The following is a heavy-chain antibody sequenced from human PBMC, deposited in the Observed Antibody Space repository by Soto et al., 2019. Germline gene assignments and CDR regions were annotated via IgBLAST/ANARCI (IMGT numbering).Heavy chain of an antibody. CDR2: ISAYNGNT. CDR3: ARVRFLEWLLYGYYGMAV. D-gene: IGHD3-3*01. CDR1: GYTFTPYG. J-gene: IGHJ6*02. Sequence: ALVKGSCKASGYTFTPYGISRVRQAPGQRLEWMGWISAYNGNTNYAQKLQGRVTMTTDTSTSTAYMELRSLRSDDTAVYYCARVRFLEWLLYGYYGMAVWGQGTTVTVSS. V-gene: IGHV1-18*01.